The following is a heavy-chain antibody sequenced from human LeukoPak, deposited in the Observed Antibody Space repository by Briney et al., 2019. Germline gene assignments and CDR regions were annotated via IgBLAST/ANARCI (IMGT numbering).Heavy chain of an antibody. CDR2: ISWNSGSI. J-gene: IGHJ6*02. V-gene: IGHV3-9*01. CDR1: GFTFDDYA. D-gene: IGHD6-19*01. CDR3: AREVAGYGMDV. Sequence: PGRSLRLSCAASGFTFDDYAMHWVRQAPGKGLEWVSGISWNSGSIGYADSVKGRFSISRDNYENTLYLQMDSLRVEDTAVYYCAREVAGYGMDVWGQGTTVTVSS.